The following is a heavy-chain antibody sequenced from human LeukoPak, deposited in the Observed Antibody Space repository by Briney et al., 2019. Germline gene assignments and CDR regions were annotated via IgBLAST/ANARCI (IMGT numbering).Heavy chain of an antibody. V-gene: IGHV1-69*05. Sequence: GASVKVSCKASGGTFSSYAISWVRQAPGQGREWMGGIIPIFGTANYAQKFQGRVTITTDESTSTAYMELSSLRSEDTAVYYCATLGYCSGGSCYRDDYWGQGTLVTVSS. CDR2: IIPIFGTA. CDR3: ATLGYCSGGSCYRDDY. D-gene: IGHD2-15*01. J-gene: IGHJ4*02. CDR1: GGTFSSYA.